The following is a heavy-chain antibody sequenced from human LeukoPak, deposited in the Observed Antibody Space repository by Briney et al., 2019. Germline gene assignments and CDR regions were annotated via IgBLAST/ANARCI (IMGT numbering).Heavy chain of an antibody. CDR3: AATATRGASTFNYWEADFNYYYYYMDV. CDR2: IVVGSGNT. J-gene: IGHJ6*03. V-gene: IGHV1-58*01. CDR1: GFTFTSSA. Sequence: GTSVKVSCKASGFTFTSSAVQWVRQARGQRLEWIGWIVVGSGNTNYAQKFQERVTITRDMSTSTAYMELSSLRSEDTAVYYCAATATRGASTFNYWEADFNYYYYYMDVWGKGTTVTVSS. D-gene: IGHD1-26*01.